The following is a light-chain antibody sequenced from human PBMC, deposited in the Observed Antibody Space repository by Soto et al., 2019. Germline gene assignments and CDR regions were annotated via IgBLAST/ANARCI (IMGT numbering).Light chain of an antibody. CDR2: EVS. Sequence: QSALTQPPSASGSPGQSVTISCTGTSSDVGVYNYVSWYQQHPGKAPKLMIYEVSKRPSGVPDRFSGSKSGNTASLTVSGLQAEDEADYYCSSYAGTNNLVLFGGGTKLTVL. CDR3: SSYAGTNNLVL. V-gene: IGLV2-8*01. J-gene: IGLJ2*01. CDR1: SSDVGVYNY.